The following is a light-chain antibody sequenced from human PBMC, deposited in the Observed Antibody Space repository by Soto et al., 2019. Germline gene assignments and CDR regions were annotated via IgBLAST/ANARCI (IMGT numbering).Light chain of an antibody. CDR1: QSVSSTY. Sequence: EIVLTQSPGTLSLSPGERATLSCRASQSVSSTYLAWYQQKPGQAPRLLIYGASSRATGIPDRVSGSGSGTDFTLTISRLEPEDFAVYYRQQYGGSPPVTFGQGTKLEIK. J-gene: IGKJ2*01. CDR3: QQYGGSPPVT. CDR2: GAS. V-gene: IGKV3-20*01.